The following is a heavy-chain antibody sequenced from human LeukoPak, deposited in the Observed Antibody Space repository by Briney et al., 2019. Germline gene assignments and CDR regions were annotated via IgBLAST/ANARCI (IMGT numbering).Heavy chain of an antibody. Sequence: PGGSLRLSCVASGFTFSTYWMSWVRQAPGKGLEWVANIKEDGKETYSVDSVKGRFTISRDNAKNSLYLQMNNLRVEDTAVYYCATSQTTSGRYGNAFDIWGQGTMVTVSS. D-gene: IGHD6-19*01. CDR2: IKEDGKET. J-gene: IGHJ3*02. CDR1: GFTFSTYW. V-gene: IGHV3-7*01. CDR3: ATSQTTSGRYGNAFDI.